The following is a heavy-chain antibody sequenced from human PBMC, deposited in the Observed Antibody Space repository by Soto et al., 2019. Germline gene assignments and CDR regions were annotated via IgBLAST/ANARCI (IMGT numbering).Heavy chain of an antibody. J-gene: IGHJ4*02. CDR1: GYTFTSYG. CDR2: ISAHNGNT. CDR3: ARGRYGDY. D-gene: IGHD1-1*01. Sequence: QVHLVQSGAEVKKPGASVKVSCKASGYTFTSYGITWVRQAPGQGLEWMGWISAHNGNTDYAQKLQGRVSVPRDTSTSTAYMELRSLISDDTAVYYCARGRYGDYWGQGALVTVSS. V-gene: IGHV1-18*01.